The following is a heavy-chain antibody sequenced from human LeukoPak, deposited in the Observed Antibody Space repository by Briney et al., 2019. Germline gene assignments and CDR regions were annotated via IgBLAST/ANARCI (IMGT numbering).Heavy chain of an antibody. CDR1: GYTFTGYY. V-gene: IGHV1-2*02. D-gene: IGHD6-19*01. CDR2: ISPNSGGT. CDR3: ARDSQTTEAGMFTNWFDP. J-gene: IGHJ5*02. Sequence: GASVKVSCKASGYTFTGYYMHWVRQAPGQGLEWMGWISPNSGGTNYAQKFQGRVTTTRDTSISTAYMELSRLRSDDTAVYYCARDSQTTEAGMFTNWFDPWGQGTLVTVSS.